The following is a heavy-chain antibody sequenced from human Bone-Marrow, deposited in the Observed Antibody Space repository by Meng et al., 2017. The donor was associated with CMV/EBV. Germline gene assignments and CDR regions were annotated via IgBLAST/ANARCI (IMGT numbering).Heavy chain of an antibody. V-gene: IGHV1-58*01. CDR2: IVVGSGNT. D-gene: IGHD1-26*01. CDR3: AADQFLGGSYTYFDY. J-gene: IGHJ4*02. CDR1: GFTFTSSV. Sequence: SVKVSCKASGFTFTSSVVQWVRQARGQRLEWIGWIVVGSGNTNYAQKFQERVTITRDMSTSTAYMELSSLRSEDTAVYYCAADQFLGGSYTYFDYWGQGTLVTVSS.